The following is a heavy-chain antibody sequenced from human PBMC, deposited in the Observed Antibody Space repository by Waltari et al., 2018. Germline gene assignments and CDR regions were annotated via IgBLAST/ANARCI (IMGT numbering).Heavy chain of an antibody. J-gene: IGHJ4*02. CDR1: GFTFSSYG. V-gene: IGHV3-33*01. D-gene: IGHD6-25*01. CDR3: AREERYYFDY. Sequence: QVQLVESGGGVVQPGRSLRLSCAASGFTFSSYGMHWVRQAPGKGLEWVAVRWYDGSNKYYADSVKGRFTISRDNSKNTLYLQMNSLRAEDTAVYYCAREERYYFDYWGQGTLVTVSS. CDR2: RWYDGSNK.